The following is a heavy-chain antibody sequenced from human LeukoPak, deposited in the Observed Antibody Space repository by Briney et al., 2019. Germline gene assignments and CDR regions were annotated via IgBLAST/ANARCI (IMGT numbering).Heavy chain of an antibody. V-gene: IGHV3-23*01. Sequence: GGSLRLSCAASGFTYSSYAMSWVHQAPGKALEWVSAISGSGGSTYYADSVKGRFTISRDDAKNSLYLQMSSLRAEDTAVYYCARESTRERPGCWGQGTQVTVSS. D-gene: IGHD1-1*01. CDR2: ISGSGGST. CDR1: GFTYSSYA. CDR3: ARESTRERPGC. J-gene: IGHJ4*02.